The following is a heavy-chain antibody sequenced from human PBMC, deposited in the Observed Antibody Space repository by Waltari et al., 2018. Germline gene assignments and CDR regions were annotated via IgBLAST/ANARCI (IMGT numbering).Heavy chain of an antibody. V-gene: IGHV7-4-1*02. CDR2: INTNTGNP. Sequence: QVQLVQSGSELKKPGASVKVSCKASGSTFTSYAMNWVRQAPGQGLEWMGWINTNTGNPTYAQGFTGRFVFSLDTSVSTAYLQISSLKAEDTAVYYCARGSWDYYDSSGYYSDFDYWGQGTLVTVSS. J-gene: IGHJ4*02. CDR3: ARGSWDYYDSSGYYSDFDY. CDR1: GSTFTSYA. D-gene: IGHD3-22*01.